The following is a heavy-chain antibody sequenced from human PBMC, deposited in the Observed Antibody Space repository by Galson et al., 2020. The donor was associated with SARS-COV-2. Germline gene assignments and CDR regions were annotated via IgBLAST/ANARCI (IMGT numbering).Heavy chain of an antibody. Sequence: GGSLRLSCAAPGFTFFSYAITWVPQSPGKGLEWVADISYAGSEKYYGDSVKGRFTISRDNSRNTLYLQVDSLRPEDTAVYYCARSGPSLAGTMGAFDIWGQGTMVTVSS. J-gene: IGHJ3*02. V-gene: IGHV3-30*04. CDR2: ISYAGSEK. D-gene: IGHD6-19*01. CDR1: GFTFFSYA. CDR3: ARSGPSLAGTMGAFDI.